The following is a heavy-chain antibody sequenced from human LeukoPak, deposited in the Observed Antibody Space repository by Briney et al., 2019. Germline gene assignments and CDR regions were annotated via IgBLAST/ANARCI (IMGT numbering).Heavy chain of an antibody. J-gene: IGHJ4*02. CDR1: GFTFSSYT. CDR3: ARLFYGSGSSKYYFDC. Sequence: GGSLRLSCAASGFTFSSYTMSWVRQAPGKGLEWVSSISSDRTTIFYADSVKGRFTISRDNAQNSLYLQMNSLRDEDTAVYYCARLFYGSGSSKYYFDCWGQGTLVTVSS. V-gene: IGHV3-48*02. D-gene: IGHD3-10*01. CDR2: ISSDRTTI.